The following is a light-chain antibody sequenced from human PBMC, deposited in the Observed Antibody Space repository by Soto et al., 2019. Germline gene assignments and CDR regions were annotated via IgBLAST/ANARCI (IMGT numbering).Light chain of an antibody. CDR1: QSVSSN. CDR3: QQYHNWPVYT. CDR2: GAS. J-gene: IGKJ2*01. Sequence: EIVMTHSPATLSVSPGERVTLSCRASQSVSSNLAWYQQKPGQAPRLVIYGASTRATGTPARFSGSGSVTEFALTISSLQSEDFAVYYCQQYHNWPVYTFGQGTKLEIK. V-gene: IGKV3-15*01.